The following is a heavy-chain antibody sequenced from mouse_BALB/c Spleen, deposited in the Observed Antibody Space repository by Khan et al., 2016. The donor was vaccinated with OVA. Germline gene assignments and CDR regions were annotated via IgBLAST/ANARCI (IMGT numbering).Heavy chain of an antibody. J-gene: IGHJ1*01. Sequence: QVQLKESGPGLVQPSQSLSITCTVSGFSLTSYGVHWVRQPPGKGLEWLGVIWSGGSTDYDAAFISSLNISKDNSKSQVFFTMNSLQADDTAIYYCARFYDYEGYFDVWGAGTTVTVSS. CDR1: GFSLTSYG. D-gene: IGHD2-4*01. CDR2: IWSGGST. CDR3: ARFYDYEGYFDV. V-gene: IGHV2-4*02.